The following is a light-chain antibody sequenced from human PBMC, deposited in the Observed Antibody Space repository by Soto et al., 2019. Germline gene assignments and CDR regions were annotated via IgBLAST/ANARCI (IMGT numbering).Light chain of an antibody. J-gene: IGKJ4*01. Sequence: EIVLTXXXXTLSLSPGERATLSCRASQRVGTYLGWYQQRPGQAPRLLIYGASNRATGIPARFXXXXXXXXXXXXISSLEPEDFAVYYCQQRANWPLTFGGGTKAEXK. CDR2: GAS. CDR1: QRVGTY. V-gene: IGKV3-11*01. CDR3: QQRANWPLT.